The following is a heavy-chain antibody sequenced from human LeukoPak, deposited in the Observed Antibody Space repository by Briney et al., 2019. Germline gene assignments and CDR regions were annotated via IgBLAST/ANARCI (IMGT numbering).Heavy chain of an antibody. J-gene: IGHJ4*03. CDR3: ARGRYCSGDSCYFDY. Sequence: SETLSLTCTVSRGSISNFYWTWIRQPAGKGLEWIGHIFTSGSTKYNPSLKSRVTMSIDTSKNQFSLKLSSVTAADTAVYYCARGRYCSGDSCYFDYWGQGTLVTVSS. D-gene: IGHD2-15*01. CDR2: IFTSGST. V-gene: IGHV4-4*07. CDR1: RGSISNFY.